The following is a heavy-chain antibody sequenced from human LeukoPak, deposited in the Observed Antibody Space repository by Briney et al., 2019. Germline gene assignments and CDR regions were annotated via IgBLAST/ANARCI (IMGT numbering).Heavy chain of an antibody. CDR2: MSGSGGT. Sequence: SETLSLTCTVSGGSISSANYYWTWIRQSAGKRLEWIGRMSGSGGTTYNPSLKSRVTILVDMSNNQFSLRLNSVTAADTAVYYCAREGVYSSSEYFDYWGQGTLVTVSS. CDR3: AREGVYSSSEYFDY. V-gene: IGHV4-61*10. D-gene: IGHD6-6*01. CDR1: GGSISSANYY. J-gene: IGHJ4*02.